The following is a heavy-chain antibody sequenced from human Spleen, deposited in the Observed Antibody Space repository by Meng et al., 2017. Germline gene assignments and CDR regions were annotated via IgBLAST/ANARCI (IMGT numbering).Heavy chain of an antibody. CDR1: GYRFTTYW. CDR2: IYPGDSDT. CDR3: AKPRYYYASGSYYHFDF. V-gene: IGHV5-51*01. J-gene: IGHJ4*02. Sequence: GESLKISCKGSGYRFTTYWIGWVRQMPGKGLEWMGIIYPGDSDTRYSPSFQGQVTISADKSISTAYLQWSSLMASDTAMYYCAKPRYYYASGSYYHFDFWGQGTLVTVSS. D-gene: IGHD3-10*01.